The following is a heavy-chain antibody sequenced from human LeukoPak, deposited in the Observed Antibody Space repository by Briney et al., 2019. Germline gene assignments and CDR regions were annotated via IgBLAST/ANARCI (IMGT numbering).Heavy chain of an antibody. CDR3: ARGSGSSTSFFY. CDR1: GGSLSSYY. CDR2: NKYNGST. D-gene: IGHD2-2*01. Sequence: PSETLSLTRPVSGGSLSSYYWSWIRQPPGKRLEGIGYNKYNGSTNYNPFLKSRVTISIATSKNQFSLKVSSVAAADTAVYYCARGSGSSTSFFYWGQGTLVTVSS. V-gene: IGHV4-59*01. J-gene: IGHJ4*02.